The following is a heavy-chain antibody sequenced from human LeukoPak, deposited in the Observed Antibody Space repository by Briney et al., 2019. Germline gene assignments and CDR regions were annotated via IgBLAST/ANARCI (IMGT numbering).Heavy chain of an antibody. Sequence: GRSLRLSCAASGFAFSSYGMHWVRQAPGKGLEWVAVISYNGGDKKYADSVKGRFTISRDNSKNTVYLEMNSLRAEDTAVYYCAKGVALRAAAYYFDYWGQGTLVTVSS. CDR3: AKGVALRAAAYYFDY. V-gene: IGHV3-30*18. J-gene: IGHJ4*02. CDR2: ISYNGGDK. D-gene: IGHD2-21*01. CDR1: GFAFSSYG.